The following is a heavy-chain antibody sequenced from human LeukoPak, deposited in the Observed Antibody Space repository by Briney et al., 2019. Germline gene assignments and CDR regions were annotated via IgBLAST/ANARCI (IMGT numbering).Heavy chain of an antibody. CDR1: GFTFSSYA. V-gene: IGHV3-30*01. D-gene: IGHD3-10*01. CDR2: ISYDGSNK. CDR3: ASSAAEWFGELSPFDY. Sequence: GGSLTLSCAASGFTFSSYAMHWVRQAPGKGLEWVAVISYDGSNKYYADSVKGRFTISRDNSKNTLYLQMNSLRAEDTAVYYCASSAAEWFGELSPFDYWGQGTLVTVSS. J-gene: IGHJ4*02.